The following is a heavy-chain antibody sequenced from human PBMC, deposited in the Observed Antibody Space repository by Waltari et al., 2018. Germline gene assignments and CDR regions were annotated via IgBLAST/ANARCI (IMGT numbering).Heavy chain of an antibody. CDR1: GGSISSGSYY. CDR3: ARVSRWLQLGAFDI. V-gene: IGHV4-61*01. CDR2: IYYSGST. J-gene: IGHJ3*02. D-gene: IGHD5-12*01. Sequence: QVQLQESGPGLVKPSQTLSLTCTVPGGSISSGSYYWSWIRQPPGKGLEWIGYIYYSGSTNYNPSLKSRVTISVDTSKNQFSLKLSSVTAADTAVYYCARVSRWLQLGAFDIWGQGTMVTVSS.